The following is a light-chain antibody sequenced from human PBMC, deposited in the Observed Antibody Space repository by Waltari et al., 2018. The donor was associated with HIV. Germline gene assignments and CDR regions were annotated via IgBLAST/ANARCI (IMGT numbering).Light chain of an antibody. J-gene: IGLJ3*02. V-gene: IGLV1-44*01. CDR1: KSNDVNNF. Sequence: HSVLTQPPSASSTPGQRVLMSCSGNKSNDVNNFFLWFQQAPGWAPNLVIYRNERRPSGVPDRFSGAKSGSAASLAISGLQSDDEADYFCASWDDNLGHWVFGVGTKLTV. CDR2: RNE. CDR3: ASWDDNLGHWV.